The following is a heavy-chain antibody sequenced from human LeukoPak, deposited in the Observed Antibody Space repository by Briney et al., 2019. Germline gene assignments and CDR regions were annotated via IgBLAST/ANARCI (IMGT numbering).Heavy chain of an antibody. CDR1: GGSISSYY. CDR2: IYYSGST. D-gene: IGHD6-13*01. J-gene: IGHJ5*02. CDR3: ARESRGIAAAANWFEP. V-gene: IGHV4-59*01. Sequence: PWETLSLTCAVSGGSISSYYWSWIRQPPGKGLEWIGYIYYSGSTNYNPTIKSPVTISADTPKNQFSLKLSSVSAADTAVYYCARESRGIAAAANWFEPSGHRTLLTVSS.